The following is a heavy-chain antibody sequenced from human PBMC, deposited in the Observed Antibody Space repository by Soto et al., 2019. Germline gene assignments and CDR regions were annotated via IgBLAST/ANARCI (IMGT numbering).Heavy chain of an antibody. J-gene: IGHJ6*01. D-gene: IGHD5-18*01. V-gene: IGHV1-69*13. CDR1: GCTCSSYA. Sequence: SVKVSCKASGCTCSSYAISWVRQARGQGLEWMGGIIPIFGTANYAQKFQGRVTITADESTSTAYMELSSLRSEDKAVYYCARGKKGSRQLWSSYYCYGMDVWGQGTKATV. CDR3: ARGKKGSRQLWSSYYCYGMDV. CDR2: IIPIFGTA.